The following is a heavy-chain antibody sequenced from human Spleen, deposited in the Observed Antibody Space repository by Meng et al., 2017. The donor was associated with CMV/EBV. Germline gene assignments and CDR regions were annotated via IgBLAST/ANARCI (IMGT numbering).Heavy chain of an antibody. CDR2: ISYDGSNK. CDR3: ARDPSATGVRYWFDP. CDR1: GFTFSSYA. V-gene: IGHV3-30*04. D-gene: IGHD3-10*01. J-gene: IGHJ5*02. Sequence: GGSLRLSCAASGFTFSSYAMHWVRQAPGKGLEWVAVISYDGSNKYYADSVKGRFTISRDNSKNTLYLQMNSLRAEDTAVYYCARDPSATGVRYWFDPWGQGTLVTVSS.